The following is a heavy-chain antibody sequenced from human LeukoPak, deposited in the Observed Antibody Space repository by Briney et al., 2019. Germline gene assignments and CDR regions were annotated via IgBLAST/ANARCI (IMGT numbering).Heavy chain of an antibody. V-gene: IGHV3-21*01. D-gene: IGHD3-22*01. CDR3: ARDITYYYDSSGPPTGY. CDR2: ISSSSSYI. Sequence: GGSLRLSCAASGFTFSSYSMNWVRQAPGKGLEWVSSISSSSSYIYYADSVKGRFAISRDNAKNSLYLQMNSLRAEDTAVYYCARDITYYYDSSGPPTGYWGQGTLVTVSS. CDR1: GFTFSSYS. J-gene: IGHJ4*02.